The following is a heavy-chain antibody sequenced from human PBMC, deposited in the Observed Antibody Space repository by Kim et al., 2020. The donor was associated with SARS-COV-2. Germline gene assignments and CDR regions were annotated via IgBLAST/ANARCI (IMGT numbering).Heavy chain of an antibody. CDR1: GFTFSSYA. V-gene: IGHV3-23*01. J-gene: IGHJ6*02. CDR3: AINGDPLLAYYYGMDV. Sequence: GGSLRLSCAASGFTFSSYAMSWVRQAPGKGLEWVSAISGSGGSTYYADSVKGRFTISRDNSKNTLYLQMNSLRAEDTAVYYCAINGDPLLAYYYGMDVWGQGTTVTVSS. D-gene: IGHD4-17*01. CDR2: ISGSGGST.